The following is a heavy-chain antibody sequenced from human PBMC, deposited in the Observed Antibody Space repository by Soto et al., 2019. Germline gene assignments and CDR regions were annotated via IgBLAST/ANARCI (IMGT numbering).Heavy chain of an antibody. D-gene: IGHD6-19*01. CDR3: ARGELYSSGWYNYYYYGLDV. Sequence: QVQLQQWGAGLLKPSETLSLTCAVYGGSFSGYYWSWIRQPPGKGLEWIGEINHSGSTNYNPSLKSRVTISVDTSKNQSSLKLSSVTAADTAVYYCARGELYSSGWYNYYYYGLDVWGQGTTVTVSS. V-gene: IGHV4-34*01. J-gene: IGHJ6*02. CDR2: INHSGST. CDR1: GGSFSGYY.